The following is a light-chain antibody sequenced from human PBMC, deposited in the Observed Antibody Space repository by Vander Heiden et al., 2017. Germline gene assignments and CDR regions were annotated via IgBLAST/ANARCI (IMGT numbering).Light chain of an antibody. Sequence: EIVLTQSPGTLSLSPGERATLSCRASQSVRNSYLAWYRQKPGQAPRLLIYGASSRATGIPDRFSGSGSGTDFTLTISRLEPEDFAVYYCQQYGSSPRTFGQGTKVEIK. CDR1: QSVRNSY. CDR3: QQYGSSPRT. J-gene: IGKJ1*01. V-gene: IGKV3-20*01. CDR2: GAS.